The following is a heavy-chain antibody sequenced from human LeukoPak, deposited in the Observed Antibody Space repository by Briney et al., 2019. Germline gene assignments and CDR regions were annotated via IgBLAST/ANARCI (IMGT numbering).Heavy chain of an antibody. J-gene: IGHJ6*02. CDR3: ARDCVVSLPAACSGMDV. V-gene: IGHV4-38-2*02. Sequence: SETLSLTCIVSNFSISSGYYWAWIRQSPGQVLEWIGNVYHSGSTHYNPSLKSRVSISVDTSKNQFSLKLNSVTAADTAVYYCARDCVVSLPAACSGMDVWGQGTTVTVSS. D-gene: IGHD2-2*01. CDR2: VYHSGST. CDR1: NFSISSGYY.